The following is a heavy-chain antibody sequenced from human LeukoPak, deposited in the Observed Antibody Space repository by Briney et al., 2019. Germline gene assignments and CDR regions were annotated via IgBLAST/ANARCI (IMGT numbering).Heavy chain of an antibody. Sequence: GGSLRLSCAASGFTFSSYSMNWVRQAPGKGLEWVSYISSSSSTIYYADSVKGRFTISRDNAKNSLYLQMNSLRDEDTAVYYCARDGLVDGIVVVPAGFDYWGQGTLVTVSS. V-gene: IGHV3-48*02. CDR1: GFTFSSYS. J-gene: IGHJ4*02. D-gene: IGHD2-2*01. CDR2: ISSSSSTI. CDR3: ARDGLVDGIVVVPAGFDY.